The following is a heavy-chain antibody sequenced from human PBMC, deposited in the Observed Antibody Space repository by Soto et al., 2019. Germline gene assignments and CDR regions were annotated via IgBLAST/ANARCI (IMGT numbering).Heavy chain of an antibody. CDR2: INPSGGAT. D-gene: IGHD1-1*01. V-gene: IGHV1-46*03. CDR3: STEEGTRYNWSLRFDY. CDR1: GYSFISHY. J-gene: IGHJ4*02. Sequence: ASLKVSCKSSGYSFISHYMHWVRHAPGQGLEWMGVINPSGGATTYAQNFQGRVTMTRDTSTSTVYMELSSLRSEDTAVYYCSTEEGTRYNWSLRFDYWGQGTLVSVSS.